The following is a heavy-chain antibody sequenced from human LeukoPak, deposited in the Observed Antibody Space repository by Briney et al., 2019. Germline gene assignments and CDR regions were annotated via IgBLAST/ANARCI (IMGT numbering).Heavy chain of an antibody. CDR3: ARAVAGPGP. D-gene: IGHD6-19*01. CDR2: IRYDGRHT. V-gene: IGHV3-30*03. Sequence: GRSLRLSCGASGFTFSSYDMHWVRRAPGKVLEWVAGIRYDGRHTYHADSVKGRFTISRDNSKNTLYLQMESLKTEDTAVYYCARAVAGPGPWGQGTLVTVSS. CDR1: GFTFSSYD. J-gene: IGHJ5*02.